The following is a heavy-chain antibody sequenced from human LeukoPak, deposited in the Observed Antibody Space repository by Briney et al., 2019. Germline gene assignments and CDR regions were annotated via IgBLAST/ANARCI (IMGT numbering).Heavy chain of an antibody. CDR3: AKDTYSSSWYGY. Sequence: GGSLRLSCAASGFTFSSYTMSWVRQAPGKGLEWVSDICGSGGSTYYADSVKGRFTISRDNSKNTLYLQMNSLRAEHTAVYYCAKDTYSSSWYGYWGQGALGTVSS. CDR1: GFTFSSYT. V-gene: IGHV3-23*01. J-gene: IGHJ4*02. D-gene: IGHD6-13*01. CDR2: ICGSGGST.